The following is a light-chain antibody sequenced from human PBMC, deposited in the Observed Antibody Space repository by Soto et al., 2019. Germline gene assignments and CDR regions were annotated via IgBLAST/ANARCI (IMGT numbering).Light chain of an antibody. J-gene: IGKJ1*01. CDR3: QDYGTSAPWT. Sequence: VLTQSPGTLSLSPGERTTLSCRASQNIRGNELAWYQQKPGQPPRLLIYRASSRAPGIPDRFSGRGSGTEFTLTLSRLEPEDFAVYYCQDYGTSAPWTFGQGTRVEIK. CDR2: RAS. CDR1: QNIRGNE. V-gene: IGKV3-20*01.